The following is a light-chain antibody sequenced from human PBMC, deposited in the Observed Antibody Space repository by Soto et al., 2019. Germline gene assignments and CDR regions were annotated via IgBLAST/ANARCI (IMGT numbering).Light chain of an antibody. Sequence: DVVMTQSPDSVAVSLGERATITCKSSQTLLYTSNNKNYLAWYQQKPGQSPKLLIYWASTRESGVPDRFSGSGSWTDFTLSISGLQADDVAVYFCQQYYFSPPTFGQGTKVEIK. CDR3: QQYYFSPPT. CDR1: QTLLYTSNNKNY. CDR2: WAS. J-gene: IGKJ1*01. V-gene: IGKV4-1*01.